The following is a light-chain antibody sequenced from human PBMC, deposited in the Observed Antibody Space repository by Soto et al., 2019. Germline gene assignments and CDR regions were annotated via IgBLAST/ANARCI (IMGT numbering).Light chain of an antibody. CDR1: QSVSSSY. CDR2: GAS. Sequence: EIVLTQSPGTLSLSQGERATLSCRASQSVSSSYLAWYQQKPGQAPRLLIYGASNRATGIPDRFSGSGSGTDFTLTICRLEPEDFAVYYCQQYDNSPLTFGGGTKVDIK. V-gene: IGKV3-20*01. J-gene: IGKJ4*01. CDR3: QQYDNSPLT.